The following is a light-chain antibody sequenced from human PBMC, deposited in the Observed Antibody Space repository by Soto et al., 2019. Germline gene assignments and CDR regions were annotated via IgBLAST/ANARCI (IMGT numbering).Light chain of an antibody. V-gene: IGKV4-1*01. CDR2: WAS. CDR3: QQYYPTPTWT. Sequence: DIERAQHPDSRAVCLGGRATVDCKSSQSVLYSSTNRNYLGWYQQKPGLPPKLLIYWASTRESGVPDRFSDSGSGTEFTLTISSLHAEDVAVYSCQQYYPTPTWTFGQGTKVDI. CDR1: QSVLYSSTNRNY. J-gene: IGKJ1*01.